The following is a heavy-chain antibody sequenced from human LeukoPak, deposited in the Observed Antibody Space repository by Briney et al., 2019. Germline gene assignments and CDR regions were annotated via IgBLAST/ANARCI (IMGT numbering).Heavy chain of an antibody. J-gene: IGHJ4*02. D-gene: IGHD3-9*01. Sequence: SETLSLTCTVSGGSISSYYWSWIRQPAGKGLEGIGRIYTSGSTNYNPSLKSRVTMSVDTSKNQFSLKLSSVTAADTAVYYCARASYDILTGYSDYWGQGTLVTVSS. V-gene: IGHV4-4*07. CDR2: IYTSGST. CDR1: GGSISSYY. CDR3: ARASYDILTGYSDY.